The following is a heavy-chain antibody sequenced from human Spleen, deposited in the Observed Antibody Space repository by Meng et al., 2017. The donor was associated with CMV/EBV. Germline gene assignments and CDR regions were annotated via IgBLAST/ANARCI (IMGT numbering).Heavy chain of an antibody. CDR2: ISSSSSYI. CDR1: GFTFSSYS. D-gene: IGHD3-10*01. CDR3: AKDRVEFYQASGSYFDY. J-gene: IGHJ4*02. Sequence: LSLTCAASGFTFSSYSMNWVRQAPGKGLEWVSSISSSSSYIYYADSVKGRFTISRDNAKNSMYLQMNSLRAEDTAVYYCAKDRVEFYQASGSYFDYWGLGTLVPVS. V-gene: IGHV3-21*01.